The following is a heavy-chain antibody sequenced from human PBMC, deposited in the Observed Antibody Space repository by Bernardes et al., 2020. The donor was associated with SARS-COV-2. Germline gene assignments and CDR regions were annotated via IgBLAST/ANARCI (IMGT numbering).Heavy chain of an antibody. Sequence: ASVKVSCKASGYTFTGYYIHWVRQAPGQGLEWMGWIYPKSGDTNYAQKFQGRVTMTRDTSISTAYVELSRLRSDDTAVYFCASLYGDYPPYYWGQGTLVTVSS. D-gene: IGHD4-17*01. J-gene: IGHJ4*02. CDR1: GYTFTGYY. CDR3: ASLYGDYPPYY. CDR2: IYPKSGDT. V-gene: IGHV1-2*02.